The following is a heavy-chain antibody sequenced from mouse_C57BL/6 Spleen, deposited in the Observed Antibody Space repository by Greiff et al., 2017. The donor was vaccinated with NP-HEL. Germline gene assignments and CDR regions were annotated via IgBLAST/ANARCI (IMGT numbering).Heavy chain of an antibody. J-gene: IGHJ1*03. CDR3: ARATHYYGSSYWYFDV. Sequence: VQLQQSGPELVKPGASVKIPCKASGYTFTDYNMDWVKQSHGKSLEWIGDINPNNGGTIYNQKFKGKATLTVDKSSSTAYMELRSLTSEDTAVYYCARATHYYGSSYWYFDVWGTGTTVTVSS. CDR1: GYTFTDYN. V-gene: IGHV1-18*01. CDR2: INPNNGGT. D-gene: IGHD1-1*01.